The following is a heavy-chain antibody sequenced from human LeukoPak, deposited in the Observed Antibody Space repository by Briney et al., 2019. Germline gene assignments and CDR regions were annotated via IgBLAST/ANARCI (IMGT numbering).Heavy chain of an antibody. CDR2: ISPSGDIT. D-gene: IGHD2-15*01. J-gene: IGHJ6*03. CDR3: GRSRRINASLYYYMDV. CDR1: GFTFSNHG. Sequence: GGTLRLSCAASGFTFSNHGMNWVRQAPGKGLEWVSGISPSGDITYYADSVKGRFTISRDNSKNTVYLLMNSLRTEDTAVYYCGRSRRINASLYYYMDVWGKGTTVTVSS. V-gene: IGHV3-23*01.